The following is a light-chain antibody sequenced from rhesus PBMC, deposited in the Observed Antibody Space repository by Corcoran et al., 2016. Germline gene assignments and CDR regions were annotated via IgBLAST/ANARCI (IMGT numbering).Light chain of an antibody. Sequence: DIQMTQSPSSLSASVGDRVTITCQASQDISNWSVWYQQKPGQAPKLLFYTASSLQSGVPSRFSGSGSGTVFTLTISSLQPEGFATYYCQQHNSHPWTFGQGTKVEIK. CDR2: TAS. J-gene: IGKJ1*01. CDR3: QQHNSHPWT. V-gene: IGKV1-33*02. CDR1: QDISNW.